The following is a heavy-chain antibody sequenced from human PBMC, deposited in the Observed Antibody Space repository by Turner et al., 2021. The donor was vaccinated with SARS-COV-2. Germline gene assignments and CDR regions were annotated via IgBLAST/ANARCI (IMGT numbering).Heavy chain of an antibody. CDR2: IYTSGGT. D-gene: IGHD1-26*01. J-gene: IGHJ5*02. CDR3: ARENLIVEPNSVKDWFDP. Sequence: QVHLQESGPGLVKPSQTLSLTCIVSNDSVSSGNYYWSWLRQPAGKGLEWIGRIYTSGGTNYNPSLWRRVTISLDTSKNHISLKLTSETAADTAMYFCARENLIVEPNSVKDWFDPWGQGTLVAVSS. V-gene: IGHV4-61*02. CDR1: NDSVSSGNYY.